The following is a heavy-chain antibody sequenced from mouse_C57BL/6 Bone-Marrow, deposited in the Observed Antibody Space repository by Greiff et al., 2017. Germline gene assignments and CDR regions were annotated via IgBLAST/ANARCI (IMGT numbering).Heavy chain of an antibody. CDR1: GFTFSSYA. J-gene: IGHJ3*01. CDR3: TREDYGSSPAWFAY. CDR2: ISSGGDYI. V-gene: IGHV5-9-1*02. D-gene: IGHD1-1*01. Sequence: EVHLVESGEGLVKPGGSLKLSCAASGFTFSSYAMSWVRQTPEKRLEWVAYISSGGDYIYYADTVKGRFTISRDNARNTLYLQMSSLKSEDTAMYYCTREDYGSSPAWFAYWGQGTLVTVSA.